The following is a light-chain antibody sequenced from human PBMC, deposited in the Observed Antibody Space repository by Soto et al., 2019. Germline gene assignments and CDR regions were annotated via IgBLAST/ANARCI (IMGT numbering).Light chain of an antibody. V-gene: IGKV3-20*01. CDR1: QRITSNF. J-gene: IGKJ2*01. Sequence: IVLTQSPVTLSLSPGERATLSCRASQRITSNFLAWFQQKAGLAPRLLIYGASTRASGVPDRFSGGGSGTDFVLTISRLEPEDFAVYYCHQYGRSPFTFGQGTKLQIK. CDR3: HQYGRSPFT. CDR2: GAS.